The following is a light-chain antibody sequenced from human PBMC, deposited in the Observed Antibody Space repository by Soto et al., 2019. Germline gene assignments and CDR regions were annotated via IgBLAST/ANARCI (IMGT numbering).Light chain of an antibody. CDR1: STDVGGYNF. J-gene: IGLJ3*02. Sequence: QSALTQPASVSGSPGQSITISCTGTSTDVGGYNFVSWYQQYPGTAPKVLIYGVSNRPSGVSYRFSGSKSGNTASLTISGLQSEDEADYYCSSFTNRVSWVFGGGTKVTVL. CDR2: GVS. V-gene: IGLV2-14*01. CDR3: SSFTNRVSWV.